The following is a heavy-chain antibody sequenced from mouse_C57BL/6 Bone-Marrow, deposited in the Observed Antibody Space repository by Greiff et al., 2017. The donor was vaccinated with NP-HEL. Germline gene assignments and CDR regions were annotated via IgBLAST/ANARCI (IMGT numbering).Heavy chain of an antibody. J-gene: IGHJ1*03. V-gene: IGHV5-12*01. CDR3: ARLLSRSYFDV. CDR1: GFTFSDYY. CDR2: ISNGGGST. Sequence: EVKLMESGGGLVQPGGSLKLSCAASGFTFSDYYMYWVRQTPEKRLEWVAYISNGGGSTYYPDTVKGRFTISRDNAKNTLYLQMSRLKSEDTAMYYCARLLSRSYFDVWGTGTTVTVSS.